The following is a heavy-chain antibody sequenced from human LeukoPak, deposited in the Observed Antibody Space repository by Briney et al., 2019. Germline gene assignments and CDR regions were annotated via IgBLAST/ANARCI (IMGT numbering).Heavy chain of an antibody. CDR1: GFTVSSNY. J-gene: IGHJ4*02. Sequence: GGSLRLSCAASGFTVSSNYMSWVRQAPGKGLEWVSVIYSGGSTYYADSVKGRFTISRDNSKNTLYLQMNSLRAADTAVYYCARVVGNWYFDYWGQGTLVTVSS. CDR3: ARVVGNWYFDY. CDR2: IYSGGST. D-gene: IGHD1-26*01. V-gene: IGHV3-53*01.